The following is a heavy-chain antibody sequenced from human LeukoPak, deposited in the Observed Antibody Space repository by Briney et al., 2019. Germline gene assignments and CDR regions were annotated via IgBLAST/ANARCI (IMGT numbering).Heavy chain of an antibody. CDR2: ISSSSSYI. J-gene: IGHJ6*02. V-gene: IGHV3-21*01. D-gene: IGHD3-22*01. CDR1: GFPFRSYS. Sequence: GSLRLYCAASGFPFRSYSMNWARQAPGKGLEWVSSISSSSSYIYYADSVKGRFTISRDNAKNSLYLQMNSLRAEDTAVYYCASYMIVVEGYYYGMDVWGHGTTVTVSS. CDR3: ASYMIVVEGYYYGMDV.